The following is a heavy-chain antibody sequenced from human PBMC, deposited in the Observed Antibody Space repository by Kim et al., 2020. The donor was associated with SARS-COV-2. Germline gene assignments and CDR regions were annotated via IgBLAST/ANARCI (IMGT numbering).Heavy chain of an antibody. CDR2: IYYRGNT. CDR1: GGSISSYY. J-gene: IGHJ6*02. Sequence: SETLSLTCTVSGGSISSYYWSWIRQPPGKGLEWIGYIYYRGNTNYNPSLKSRVTISVDTSKNQFSLKLSSVTAADTAVYYCARDPTHTYDMLTGYYGYGMDVWGQGTTVTVSS. CDR3: ARDPTHTYDMLTGYYGYGMDV. V-gene: IGHV4-59*13. D-gene: IGHD3-9*01.